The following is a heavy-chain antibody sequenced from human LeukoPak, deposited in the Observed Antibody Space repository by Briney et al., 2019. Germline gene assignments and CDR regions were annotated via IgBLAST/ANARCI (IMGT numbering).Heavy chain of an antibody. D-gene: IGHD6-19*01. CDR2: ISWNSGSI. Sequence: GGSLRLSCAASGFTVSSKYMSWVRQAPGKGLEWVSGISWNSGSIGYADSVKGRFTISRDNAKNSLYLQMNSLRAEDTALYYCAKDYSSGRGLVDYWGQGTLVTVSS. V-gene: IGHV3-9*01. CDR1: GFTVSSKY. CDR3: AKDYSSGRGLVDY. J-gene: IGHJ4*02.